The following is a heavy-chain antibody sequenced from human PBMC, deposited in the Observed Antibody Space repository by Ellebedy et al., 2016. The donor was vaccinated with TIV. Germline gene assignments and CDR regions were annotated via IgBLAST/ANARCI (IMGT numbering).Heavy chain of an antibody. J-gene: IGHJ4*02. V-gene: IGHV1-46*01. CDR2: INPSGGTT. D-gene: IGHD6-19*01. CDR1: GYTFTSYY. CDR3: ARQGSSGWHDPIDY. Sequence: ASVKVSXXAFGYTFTSYYIHWVRQAPGQGLEWMGIINPSGGTTNYARKFQGRVTMTRDTSTTTVYMDLSSLSSEDTAVYYCARQGSSGWHDPIDYWGQGTLVTVSS.